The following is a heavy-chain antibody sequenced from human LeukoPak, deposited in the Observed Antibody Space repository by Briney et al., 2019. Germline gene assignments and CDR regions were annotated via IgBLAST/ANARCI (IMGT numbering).Heavy chain of an antibody. D-gene: IGHD3-22*01. V-gene: IGHV1-2*02. CDR2: INPNSGGT. J-gene: IGHJ5*02. CDR1: GYTFTGYY. Sequence: ASVKVSCKASGYTFTGYYMHWVRQAPGQGLEWMGWINPNSGGTNYAQKFQGRVTMTRDTSISTAYMELSRLRSDDTAVYYCARGYYDSSGYYQNWFDPWSQGTLVTVSS. CDR3: ARGYYDSSGYYQNWFDP.